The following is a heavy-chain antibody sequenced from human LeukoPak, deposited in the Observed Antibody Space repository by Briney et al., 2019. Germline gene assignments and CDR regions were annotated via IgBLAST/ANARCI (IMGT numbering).Heavy chain of an antibody. V-gene: IGHV3-53*01. D-gene: IGHD2-2*01. CDR3: ARGVGYQLPTPFDY. Sequence: PGGSLRLSCAASGFTVSSNYMSWVRQAPGKGLEWVSVIYSGGSTYYADSVKGRFTISRDNSKNTLYLQMNSLRAEDTAVYYCARGVGYQLPTPFDYWGQGTLVTVSS. CDR1: GFTVSSNY. J-gene: IGHJ4*02. CDR2: IYSGGST.